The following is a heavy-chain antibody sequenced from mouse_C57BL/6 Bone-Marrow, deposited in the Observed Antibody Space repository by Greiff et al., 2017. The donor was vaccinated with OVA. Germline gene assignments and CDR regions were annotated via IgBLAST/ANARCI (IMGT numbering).Heavy chain of an antibody. CDR2: IDPENGDT. CDR1: GFNIKDDY. CDR3: TRDYGAWLAY. V-gene: IGHV14-4*01. Sequence: EVQLQQSGAELVRPGASVKLSCTASGFNIKDDYMHWVKQRPEQGLEWIGWIDPENGDTEYASKFQGKATITADTSSNTAYLQLSSLTSEDTAVYYCTRDYGAWLAYWGQGTLVTVSA. D-gene: IGHD1-1*01. J-gene: IGHJ3*01.